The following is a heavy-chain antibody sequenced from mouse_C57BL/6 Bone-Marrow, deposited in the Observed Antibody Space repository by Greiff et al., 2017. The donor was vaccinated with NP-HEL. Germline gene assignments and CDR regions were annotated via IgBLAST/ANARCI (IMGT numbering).Heavy chain of an antibody. D-gene: IGHD2-1*01. CDR3: ARGIYYGNCFDY. CDR1: GYTFTSYW. CDR2: IDPSDSYT. Sequence: QVQLQQPGAELVMPGASVQLSCKASGYTFTSYWMHWVKQRPGQGLEWIGEIDPSDSYTNYNQKFKGKSTLTVDKSSSTAYMQLSSLTSEDSAVYYWARGIYYGNCFDYWGQGTTLTVSS. V-gene: IGHV1-69*01. J-gene: IGHJ2*01.